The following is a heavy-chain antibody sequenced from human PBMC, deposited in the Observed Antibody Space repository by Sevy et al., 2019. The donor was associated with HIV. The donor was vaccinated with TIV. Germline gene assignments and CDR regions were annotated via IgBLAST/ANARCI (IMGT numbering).Heavy chain of an antibody. V-gene: IGHV3-15*01. Sequence: GGSLRLSCAASGFPFSDAWMNWVRQAPGKGLEWVGLIKNENEGGTTDYAAPVKGRFTNSRDDSKNTLFMQMSSLKTEDTAIYYSTPDWGSGTTWVRAFDLWGQGTMVTVSS. J-gene: IGHJ3*01. CDR3: TPDWGSGTTWVRAFDL. CDR1: GFPFSDAW. CDR2: IKNENEGGTT. D-gene: IGHD1-7*01.